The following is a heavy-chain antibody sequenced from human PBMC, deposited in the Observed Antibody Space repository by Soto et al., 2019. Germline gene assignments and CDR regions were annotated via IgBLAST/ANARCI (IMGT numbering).Heavy chain of an antibody. CDR3: ASTTVTTMRYFDY. CDR1: GGSISGSYW. CDR2: IYHSGST. V-gene: IGHV4-4*02. J-gene: IGHJ4*02. D-gene: IGHD4-17*01. Sequence: PSETLSLTCAVSGGSISGSYWWSWVRQPPGKGLEWIGEIYHSGSTNYNPSLKSRLTISVDKSKNQFALELSSVTAADTAVYYCASTTVTTMRYFDYWGQGTLVTVSS.